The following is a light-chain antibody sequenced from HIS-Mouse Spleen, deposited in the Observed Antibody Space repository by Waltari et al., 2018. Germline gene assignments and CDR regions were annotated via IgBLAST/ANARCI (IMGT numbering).Light chain of an antibody. V-gene: IGKV1-13*02. Sequence: AIQFTHSPSSLSLSVGARVTITCRASQGIRSALAWYLQKPGKAPKLLIYDASSLESGVPSRFSGSGSGTDFTLTISSLQPEDFATYYCQQFNSYPYSTFGGGTKVEIK. CDR2: DAS. J-gene: IGKJ4*01. CDR3: QQFNSYPYST. CDR1: QGIRSA.